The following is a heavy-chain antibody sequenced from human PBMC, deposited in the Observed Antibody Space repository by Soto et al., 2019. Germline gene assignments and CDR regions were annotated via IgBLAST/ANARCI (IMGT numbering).Heavy chain of an antibody. CDR2: IYYSGST. Sequence: QLQLQESGPGLVKPSETLSLTCTVSGGSISSSSYYWGWIRQPPGKGLEWIGSIYYSGSTYYNPSLKSQVTISVDTSKNQFSLKLSSVTAADTAVYYCARQQAVVTPLAFDYWGQGPQVTVSS. J-gene: IGHJ4*02. CDR1: GGSISSSSYY. V-gene: IGHV4-39*01. CDR3: ARQQAVVTPLAFDY. D-gene: IGHD2-15*01.